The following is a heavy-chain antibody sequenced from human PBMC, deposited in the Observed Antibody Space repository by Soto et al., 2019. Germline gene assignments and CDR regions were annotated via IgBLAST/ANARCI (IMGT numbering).Heavy chain of an antibody. J-gene: IGHJ6*02. D-gene: IGHD2-2*01. CDR2: MNPNSGNT. V-gene: IGHV1-8*01. CDR3: ARLGVPAAYYYYYGMDV. CDR1: GYTFTSYG. Sequence: ASVKVSCKPSGYTFTSYGINWVRQATGQGLEWMGWMNPNSGNTGYAQKFQGRVTMTRNTSISTAYMELSSLRSEDTAVYYCARLGVPAAYYYYYGMDVWGQGTTVTVSS.